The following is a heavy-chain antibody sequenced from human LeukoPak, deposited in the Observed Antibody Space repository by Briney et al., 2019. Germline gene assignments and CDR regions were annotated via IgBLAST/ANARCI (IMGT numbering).Heavy chain of an antibody. Sequence: ASVKVSCKASGYIFTAYYMHWVRQAPGQGPEWMGGFDPEDGETIYAQKFQGRVTMTEDTSTDTAYMELSSLRSEDTAVYYCATTEGRGYSYGFYYYYMDVWGKGTTVTISS. V-gene: IGHV1-24*01. CDR2: FDPEDGET. J-gene: IGHJ6*03. CDR3: ATTEGRGYSYGFYYYYMDV. CDR1: GYIFTAYY. D-gene: IGHD5-18*01.